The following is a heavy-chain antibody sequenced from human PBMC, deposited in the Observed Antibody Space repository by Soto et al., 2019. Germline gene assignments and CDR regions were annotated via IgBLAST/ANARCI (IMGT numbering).Heavy chain of an antibody. D-gene: IGHD2-21*02. V-gene: IGHV1-3*05. CDR3: ARSMVVVTALGY. Sequence: QVQLVQSGAEEKKPGASVKVSCKASGYTFTSYAMHWVRQAPGQRLEWMGWINAGNGNTKYSQKFQGRVTITRDTSASTAYMELSSLRSEDTAVYYCARSMVVVTALGYWGQGTLVTVSS. CDR2: INAGNGNT. CDR1: GYTFTSYA. J-gene: IGHJ4*02.